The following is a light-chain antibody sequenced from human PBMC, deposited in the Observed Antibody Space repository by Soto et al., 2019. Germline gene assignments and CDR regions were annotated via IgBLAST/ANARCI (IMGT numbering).Light chain of an antibody. CDR1: QSVTSN. CDR3: QKYNNWPWT. Sequence: EIVLTQSPGTLSLSPVERATLSCRASQSVTSNYLAWYQQKPGQAPRLLIHGASTRAPGFPARFSGSGTGTDLTLTISSLQSEAFAVYYCQKYNNWPWTFGQGTKVDIK. CDR2: GAS. V-gene: IGKV3-15*01. J-gene: IGKJ1*01.